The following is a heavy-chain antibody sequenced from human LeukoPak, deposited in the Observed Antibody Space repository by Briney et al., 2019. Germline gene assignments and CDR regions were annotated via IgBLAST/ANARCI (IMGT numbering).Heavy chain of an antibody. D-gene: IGHD6-19*01. CDR1: GGSVSSYY. J-gene: IGHJ5*02. CDR2: IYYSGST. Sequence: SATLSLTCTVSGGSVSSYYWGWVRQPPGKGLEWLGYIYYSGSTNYNPSLKSRVTISVDTSKYQFSLKLSSVTAADTAVYYCARHPVEGSSGWLYWFDPWGQGTLVTVSS. V-gene: IGHV4-59*08. CDR3: ARHPVEGSSGWLYWFDP.